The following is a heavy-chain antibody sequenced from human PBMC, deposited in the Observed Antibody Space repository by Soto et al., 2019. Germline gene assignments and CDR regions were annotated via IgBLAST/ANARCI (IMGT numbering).Heavy chain of an antibody. V-gene: IGHV3-30*03. CDR3: ARDVQSFSPAYYFDY. J-gene: IGHJ4*02. CDR1: GFIFSDYA. D-gene: IGHD1-1*01. Sequence: RSLRLSCSASGFIFSDYAMHWVRQAPGKGMEWVAVILFDGNKKYYADSVKGRFTISRDNSKNTLFLQMNSMRAEDTAIYYCARDVQSFSPAYYFDYWGQGALVTVSS. CDR2: ILFDGNKK.